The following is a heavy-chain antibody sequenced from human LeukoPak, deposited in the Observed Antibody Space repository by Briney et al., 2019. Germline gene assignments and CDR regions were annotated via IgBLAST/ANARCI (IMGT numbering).Heavy chain of an antibody. CDR1: GGTFSSYA. CDR3: ARGGGGYCSSTSCPGPFNFDY. D-gene: IGHD2-2*01. V-gene: IGHV1-69*05. CDR2: IIPIFGTA. Sequence: ASVKVSCKASGGTFSSYAISWVRQAPGHGLEWMGGIIPIFGTANYAQKFQGRVTITTDESTSTAYMELSSLRSEDTAVYYCARGGGGYCSSTSCPGPFNFDYWGQGTLVTVSS. J-gene: IGHJ4*02.